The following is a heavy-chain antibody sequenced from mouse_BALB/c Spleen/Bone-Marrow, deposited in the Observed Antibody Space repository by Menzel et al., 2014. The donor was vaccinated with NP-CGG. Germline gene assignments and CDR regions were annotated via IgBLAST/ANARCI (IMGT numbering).Heavy chain of an antibody. Sequence: EVQRVESGGGLVQPGGSLRLSCATSGFTFSDFYMEWVRQPPGKRLEWIVGSRNRANDYTTEYSASVKGRFIVSRDTSQSILYLQMNALRAEDTAIYYCARVDGTRAMDYWGQGTSVTVSS. J-gene: IGHJ4*01. D-gene: IGHD4-1*01. CDR1: GFTFSDFY. CDR3: ARVDGTRAMDY. V-gene: IGHV7-1*02. CDR2: SRNRANDYTT.